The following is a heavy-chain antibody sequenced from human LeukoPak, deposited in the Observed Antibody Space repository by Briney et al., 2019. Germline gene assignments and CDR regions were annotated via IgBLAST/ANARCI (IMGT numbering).Heavy chain of an antibody. Sequence: ASVKVSCKASGYTFTRYYIHWVRQAPGLGLEWMGIINPSGGSTSYAQKFQGRVTMTRDTSSSTVYMELSSLRSEDTAVYYCARDVTTGTDAFDMWGQGTMVTVSS. D-gene: IGHD4-17*01. CDR3: ARDVTTGTDAFDM. V-gene: IGHV1-46*01. CDR2: INPSGGST. CDR1: GYTFTRYY. J-gene: IGHJ3*02.